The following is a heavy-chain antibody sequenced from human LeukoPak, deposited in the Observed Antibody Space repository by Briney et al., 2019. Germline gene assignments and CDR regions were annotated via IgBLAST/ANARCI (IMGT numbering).Heavy chain of an antibody. D-gene: IGHD2-21*02. Sequence: GGSLRLSCAASGFTFSDYYMSWIRQAPGKGLEWVSYISSSGSTIYYADSVKGRFTISRDNAKNSLYLQMNSLRAEDTAVYYCAKDVSHIVVVTATFDYWGQGTLVTVSS. CDR1: GFTFSDYY. CDR3: AKDVSHIVVVTATFDY. V-gene: IGHV3-11*04. CDR2: ISSSGSTI. J-gene: IGHJ4*02.